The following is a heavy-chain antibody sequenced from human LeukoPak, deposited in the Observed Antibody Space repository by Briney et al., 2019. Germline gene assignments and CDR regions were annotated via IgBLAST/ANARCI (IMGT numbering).Heavy chain of an antibody. CDR1: GYTFTGYY. CDR2: INPNSGGT. CDR3: ARDQEAYGGIPDY. Sequence: ASVKVSCKASGYTFTGYYMHWVRQAPGQGLEWMGWINPNSGGTNYAQKFQGRVTVTRDTSISTACMELSRLRSDDTAVYYCARDQEAYGGIPDYWGQGTLVTVSS. J-gene: IGHJ4*02. D-gene: IGHD4-23*01. V-gene: IGHV1-2*02.